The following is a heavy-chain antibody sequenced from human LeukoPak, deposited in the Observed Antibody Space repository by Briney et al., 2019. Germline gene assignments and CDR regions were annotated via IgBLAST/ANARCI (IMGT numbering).Heavy chain of an antibody. J-gene: IGHJ5*02. Sequence: SETLSLTCAVSGYSISSGYYWGWIRPPPGKGLEWIGSIYHSGSTYYNPSLKSRVTISVDTSKNQFSLKLGSVAAADTAVYYCARDPTPYSLWFGELLISWFDPWGQGTLVTVSS. CDR1: GYSISSGYY. CDR2: IYHSGST. V-gene: IGHV4-38-2*01. CDR3: ARDPTPYSLWFGELLISWFDP. D-gene: IGHD3-10*01.